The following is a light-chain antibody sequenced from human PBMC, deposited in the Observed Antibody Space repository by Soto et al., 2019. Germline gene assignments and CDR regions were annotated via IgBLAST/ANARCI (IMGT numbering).Light chain of an antibody. CDR2: GAS. V-gene: IGKV3-20*01. CDR3: QQYASSIT. J-gene: IGKJ5*01. CDR1: QSVSSSY. Sequence: EIVLTQSPGTLSLSPGERATLSCRASQSVSSSYLAWYQQKPGQAPRLLIYGASSRATGIPDRFSGSGSGTDFTLTISRLEPEDFAVYYRQQYASSITFGQGTRLEIK.